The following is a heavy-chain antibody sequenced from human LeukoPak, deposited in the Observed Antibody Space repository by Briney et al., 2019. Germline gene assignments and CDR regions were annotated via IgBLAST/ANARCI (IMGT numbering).Heavy chain of an antibody. J-gene: IGHJ6*02. CDR3: ARVGASWELRYYYYGMDV. CDR2: INHSGGT. V-gene: IGHV4-34*01. D-gene: IGHD1-26*01. Sequence: PSETLSLTCAVYGGSFSGYYWSWIRQPPGKGLEWIGEINHSGGTNYNPSLKSRVTISVDTSKNQFSLKLSSVTAADTAVYYCARVGASWELRYYYYGMDVWGQGTTVTVSS. CDR1: GGSFSGYY.